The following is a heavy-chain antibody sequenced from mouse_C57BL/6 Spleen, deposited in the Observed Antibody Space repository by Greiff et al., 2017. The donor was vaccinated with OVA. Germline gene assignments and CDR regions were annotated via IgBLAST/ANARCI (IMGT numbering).Heavy chain of an antibody. J-gene: IGHJ4*01. D-gene: IGHD4-1*01. CDR2: IYPSDSET. CDR3: ARGDWDDYYAMDY. V-gene: IGHV1-61*01. CDR1: GYTLTSYW. Sequence: QVQLKQPGAELVRPGSSVKLSCKASGYTLTSYWMDWVKQRPGQGLEWIGNIYPSDSETHYNQKFKDKATLTVDKSSSTAYMQLSSLTSEDSAVYYCARGDWDDYYAMDYWGQGTSVTVSS.